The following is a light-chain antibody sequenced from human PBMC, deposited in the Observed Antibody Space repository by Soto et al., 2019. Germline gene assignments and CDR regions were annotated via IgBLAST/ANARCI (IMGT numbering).Light chain of an antibody. CDR3: NSYSSTNGYV. V-gene: IGLV2-14*01. CDR1: STDIGGYDR. Sequence: QSALTQPASVSGSPGQSSSISCTGTSTDIGGYDRVSWYQQHPGQAPKLMIYGVTNRPSGVSNRFSSSKSGNTASLTISGLQTEYEAEYYCNSYSSTNGYVFGSGTKLTVL. J-gene: IGLJ1*01. CDR2: GVT.